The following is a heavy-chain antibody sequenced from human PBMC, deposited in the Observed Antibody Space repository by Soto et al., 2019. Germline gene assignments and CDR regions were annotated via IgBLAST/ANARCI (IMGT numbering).Heavy chain of an antibody. CDR2: ISAYNGNT. Sequence: QVQLVQSGAEVKKPGASVKVSCKASGYTFTSYGISWVRQAPGQGLEWMGWISAYNGNTNYAQKLQGRVTMTTDTSTSTAYMELRSLRSDDTAVYYCARDIRYYGSGSYKVWGYWGQGTLVTVSS. V-gene: IGHV1-18*01. CDR3: ARDIRYYGSGSYKVWGY. CDR1: GYTFTSYG. D-gene: IGHD3-10*01. J-gene: IGHJ4*02.